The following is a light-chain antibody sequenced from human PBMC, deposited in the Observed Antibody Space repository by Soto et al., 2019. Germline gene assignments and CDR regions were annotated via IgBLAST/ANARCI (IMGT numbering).Light chain of an antibody. CDR3: MQAIDIQWT. J-gene: IGKJ1*01. V-gene: IGKV2-29*03. Sequence: ILMTQTPLSLSIIPGQTASISCKSSQSLLHSDGKTYFYWYVQKAGQAPQPLIYEVSNRFSGVPERFSGSGSRTDFTLKISRVEDDDVGLYYCMQAIDIQWTLGQGTKVDIK. CDR1: QSLLHSDGKTY. CDR2: EVS.